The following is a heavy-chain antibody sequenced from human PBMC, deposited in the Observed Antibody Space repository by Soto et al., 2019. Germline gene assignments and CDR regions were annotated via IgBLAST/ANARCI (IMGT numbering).Heavy chain of an antibody. CDR3: ARDPSRIMITFGGVIGPVDY. V-gene: IGHV3-21*01. CDR1: GFTFSSYS. Sequence: SGGSLRLSCAASGFTFSSYSMNWVRQAPGKGLEWVSSISSSSSYIYYADSVKGRFTISRDNAKNSLYLQMNSLRAEDTAVYYCARDPSRIMITFGGVIGPVDYWGQGTLVTVSS. CDR2: ISSSSSYI. J-gene: IGHJ4*02. D-gene: IGHD3-16*02.